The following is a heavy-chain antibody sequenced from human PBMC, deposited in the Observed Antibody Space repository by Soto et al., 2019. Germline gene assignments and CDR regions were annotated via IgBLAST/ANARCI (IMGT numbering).Heavy chain of an antibody. Sequence: PGESLKISCNGSGYTFSTYWIDWVRQMPGKGLEWMGIIYPGDSDTRYSPSFQGQVTMSVDKSIGTAYLQWTSLKASDTAMYYCTRHGGGMDVWGQGTKVTVYS. V-gene: IGHV5-51*01. CDR1: GYTFSTYW. J-gene: IGHJ6*02. CDR2: IYPGDSDT. CDR3: TRHGGGMDV.